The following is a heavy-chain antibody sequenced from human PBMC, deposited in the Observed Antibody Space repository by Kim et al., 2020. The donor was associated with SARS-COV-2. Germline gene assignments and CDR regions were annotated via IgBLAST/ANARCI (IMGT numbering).Heavy chain of an antibody. CDR3: AREHDYGDPNWFDP. CDR2: IYYSGST. V-gene: IGHV4-59*13. J-gene: IGHJ5*02. Sequence: SETLSLTCTVSGVSISSYYWSWIRQPPGKGLEWIGYIYYSGSTNYNPSLKSRVTISVDTSKNQFSLKLSSVTAADTAVYYCAREHDYGDPNWFDPWGQGT. D-gene: IGHD4-17*01. CDR1: GVSISSYY.